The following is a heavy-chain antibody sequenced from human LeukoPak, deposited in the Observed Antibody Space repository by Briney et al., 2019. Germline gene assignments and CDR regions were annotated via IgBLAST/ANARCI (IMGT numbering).Heavy chain of an antibody. Sequence: GGSLRLCCAASGFTFSSYEMNWVRQAPGKGLGWVSYISSSGSTIYYADSVKGRVTISRDNAKNSLYLQMNSLRAEDTAVYYCAELGITMIGGVWGKGPTVTISS. CDR2: ISSSGSTI. J-gene: IGHJ6*04. D-gene: IGHD3-10*02. CDR1: GFTFSSYE. CDR3: AELGITMIGGV. V-gene: IGHV3-48*03.